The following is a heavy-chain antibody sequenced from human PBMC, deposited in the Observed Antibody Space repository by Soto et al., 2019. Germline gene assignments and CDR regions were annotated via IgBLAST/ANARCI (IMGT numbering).Heavy chain of an antibody. V-gene: IGHV2-5*01. CDR1: GFSLNSGGGG. CDR2: IYWNDDK. Sequence: QITLKESGPTQVKPTQTLTLTCTLSGFSLNSGGGGVVWIRQAPEKALEWLALIYWNDDKRYSPSLRSRLTITKDTSRNHIVLTMTNVDPGDTGTYYCAHRPKWGMNGLGPWGQGTTVTVAS. D-gene: IGHD1-26*01. CDR3: AHRPKWGMNGLGP. J-gene: IGHJ6*02.